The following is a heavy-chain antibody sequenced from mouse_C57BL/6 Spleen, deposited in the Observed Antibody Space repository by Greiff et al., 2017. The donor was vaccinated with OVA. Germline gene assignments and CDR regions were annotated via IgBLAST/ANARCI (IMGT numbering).Heavy chain of an antibody. J-gene: IGHJ2*01. CDR3: TGGTTVRVYFDY. D-gene: IGHD1-1*01. CDR2: IRLKSDNYAT. Sequence: EVMLVESGGGLVQPGGSMKLSCVASGFTFSNYWMNWVRQSPEKGLEWVAQIRLKSDNYATHYAESVKGRFTISRDDSKSSVYLQMNNLRAEDTGIYYCTGGTTVRVYFDYWGQGTTLTVSS. V-gene: IGHV6-3*01. CDR1: GFTFSNYW.